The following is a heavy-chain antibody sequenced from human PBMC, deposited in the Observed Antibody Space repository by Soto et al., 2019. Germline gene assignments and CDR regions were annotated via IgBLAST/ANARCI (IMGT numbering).Heavy chain of an antibody. CDR3: AGDSSNDY. D-gene: IGHD6-19*01. V-gene: IGHV3-30-3*01. CDR1: GFTFSSYA. CDR2: ISYDGSNK. Sequence: QVQLVESGGGVVQPGRSLRLSCAASGFTFSSYAMHWVRQASGKGLEWVAVISYDGSNKYYADSVKGRFTISRDNSKNTLYLQMNSLRAEDTAVYYCAGDSSNDYWGQGTLVTVSS. J-gene: IGHJ4*02.